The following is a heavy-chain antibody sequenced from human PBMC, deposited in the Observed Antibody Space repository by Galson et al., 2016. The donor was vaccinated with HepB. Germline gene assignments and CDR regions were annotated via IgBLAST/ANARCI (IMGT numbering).Heavy chain of an antibody. Sequence: SLRLSCASSGFTFSRYAMSWVRPAPGKGLGWVSLISGSGSSTFYADSVKGRFTISRDNSKNIVYLQMNSLRAEDTAVYYCAKEGRDILTGYYNGDAFDIWGQGTMVTVSS. CDR1: GFTFSRYA. J-gene: IGHJ3*02. D-gene: IGHD3-9*01. CDR2: ISGSGSST. V-gene: IGHV3-23*01. CDR3: AKEGRDILTGYYNGDAFDI.